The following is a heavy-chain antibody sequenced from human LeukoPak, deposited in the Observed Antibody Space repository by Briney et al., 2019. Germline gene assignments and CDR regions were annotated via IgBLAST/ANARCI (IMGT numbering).Heavy chain of an antibody. V-gene: IGHV3-23*01. J-gene: IGHJ5*02. CDR2: ISGSGGNT. CDR1: GFTFRSYA. CDR3: AKGPHSYRDLNH. Sequence: GGSLRLSCAVSGFTFRSYAMTWVRQAPGKGLEWVSTISGSGGNTYYSDSVMGRFTISRDNARNTLFLQIDSPRLEDTAIYYCAKGPHSYRDLNHWGRGTLVTVSS. D-gene: IGHD1-26*01.